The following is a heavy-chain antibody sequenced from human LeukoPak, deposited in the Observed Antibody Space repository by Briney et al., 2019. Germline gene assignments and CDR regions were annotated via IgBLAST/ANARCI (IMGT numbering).Heavy chain of an antibody. D-gene: IGHD5-24*01. CDR2: IYTSGST. V-gene: IGHV4-61*02. CDR3: ARDYEMARSFVLDY. CDR1: GGSISSGSYY. Sequence: SETLSLTCTVSGGSISSGSYYWSWIRQPAGKGLEWIGRIYTSGSTNYNPSLKSRVTISVDTSKNQFSLKLSSVTAADTAVYYCARDYEMARSFVLDYWGQGTLVTVSS. J-gene: IGHJ4*02.